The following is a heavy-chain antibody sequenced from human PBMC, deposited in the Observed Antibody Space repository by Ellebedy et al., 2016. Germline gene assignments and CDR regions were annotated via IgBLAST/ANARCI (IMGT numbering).Heavy chain of an antibody. CDR2: IIPIFGTA. V-gene: IGHV1-69*13. CDR1: GGTFISYA. CDR3: ARDRWRRIAAAGRAYYNGMDV. Sequence: ASVKVSCKASGGTFISYAISWVRQAPGQGLEWMGGIIPIFGTANYAQKFQGRVTITADESTSTAYMELSSLRSEATTVYYCARDRWRRIAAAGRAYYNGMDVWGQGTTVTVSS. D-gene: IGHD6-13*01. J-gene: IGHJ6*02.